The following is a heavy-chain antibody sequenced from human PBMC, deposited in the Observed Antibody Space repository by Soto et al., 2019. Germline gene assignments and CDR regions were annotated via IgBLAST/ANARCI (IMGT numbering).Heavy chain of an antibody. V-gene: IGHV3-33*01. CDR3: ARDPTMIVVAEYYFDY. J-gene: IGHJ4*02. CDR1: GFTFSSYG. Sequence: QVQLVESGGGVVQPGRSLRLSCAASGFTFSSYGMHWVRQAPGKGLEWVAVIWYDGSNKYYADSVKGRFTISRDNSKNTLYLQMNSLRAEDTAVYYCARDPTMIVVAEYYFDYWGQGTLVTVSS. D-gene: IGHD3-22*01. CDR2: IWYDGSNK.